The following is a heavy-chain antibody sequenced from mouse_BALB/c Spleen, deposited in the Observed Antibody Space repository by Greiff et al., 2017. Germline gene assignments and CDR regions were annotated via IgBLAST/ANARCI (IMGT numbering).Heavy chain of an antibody. CDR1: GFTFSSYA. J-gene: IGHJ2*01. CDR2: ISSGGSYT. V-gene: IGHV5-9-3*01. CDR3: ARREGDFDY. Sequence: EVQLVESGGGLVKPGGSLKLSCAASGFTFSSYAMSWVRQTPEKRLEWVATISSGGSYTYYPDSVKGRFTISRDNAKNTLYLQMSSLRSEDTAMYYCARREGDFDYWGQGTTLTVSS.